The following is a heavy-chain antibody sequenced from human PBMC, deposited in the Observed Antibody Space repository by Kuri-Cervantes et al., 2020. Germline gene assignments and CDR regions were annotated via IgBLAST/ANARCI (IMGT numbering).Heavy chain of an antibody. J-gene: IGHJ4*02. CDR3: ARGGRYSSGWYAHLGY. CDR2: MNPNSGNT. Sequence: ASVKVSCKASGYTFTSYDINWVRQATGQGLEWMGWMNPNSGNTGYAQKFQDRVTMTRNTSISTAYMELSSLRSEDTAVYYCARGGRYSSGWYAHLGYWGQGTLVTVSS. V-gene: IGHV1-8*01. D-gene: IGHD6-19*01. CDR1: GYTFTSYD.